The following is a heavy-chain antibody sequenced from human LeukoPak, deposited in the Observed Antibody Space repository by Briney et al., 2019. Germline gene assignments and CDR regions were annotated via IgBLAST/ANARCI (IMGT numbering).Heavy chain of an antibody. J-gene: IGHJ4*02. Sequence: GGSLRLSCAAPGLTVSSNYMSWVRQAPGKGLEWVSVIYSGGHTYYVDSVKGRFTISRDNSKSTLYLQMNSLRAEDTAVYYCAKDSITFGWGNYFDYWGQGTLVTVSS. D-gene: IGHD3-10*01. V-gene: IGHV3-53*05. CDR2: IYSGGHT. CDR1: GLTVSSNY. CDR3: AKDSITFGWGNYFDY.